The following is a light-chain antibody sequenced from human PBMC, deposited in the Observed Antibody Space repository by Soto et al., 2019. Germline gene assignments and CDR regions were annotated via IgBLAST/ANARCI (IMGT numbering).Light chain of an antibody. CDR2: EFN. CDR3: SSYTSTSTPYV. CDR1: SSDVGNYNY. J-gene: IGLJ1*01. Sequence: QSVLAQPASLSGSPGQSITISCTGTSSDVGNYNYVSWYQLHPGKAPKLMISEFNNRPSGVSNRFSGSKSGNSASLTISGLQAEDEADYYCSSYTSTSTPYVFGTGTKVTVL. V-gene: IGLV2-14*01.